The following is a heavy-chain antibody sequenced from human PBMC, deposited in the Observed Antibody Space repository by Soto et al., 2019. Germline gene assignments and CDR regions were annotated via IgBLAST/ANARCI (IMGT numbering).Heavy chain of an antibody. V-gene: IGHV3-48*03. CDR1: GFTFSSYE. CDR2: ISSSGGST. J-gene: IGHJ4*02. CDR3: TRGPRSTSTGTGAF. Sequence: GGSLRLSCAASGFTFSSYEMNWVRQAPGEGLEWVSYISSSGGSTYYADSVKGRFTISRDNSKNTLYLQMNALRVEDTAVYYCTRGPRSTSTGTGAFWGQGTLVTVSS. D-gene: IGHD1-1*01.